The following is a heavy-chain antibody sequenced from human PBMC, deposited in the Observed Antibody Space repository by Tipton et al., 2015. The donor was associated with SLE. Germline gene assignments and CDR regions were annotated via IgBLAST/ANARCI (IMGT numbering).Heavy chain of an antibody. CDR1: GFTFSSYA. CDR2: ISYDGSNK. V-gene: IGHV3-30-3*01. CDR3: AKDQGEWQRLRVLDY. Sequence: QLVQSGGGVVQPGRSLRLSCAASGFTFSSYAMHWVRQAPGKGLEWVAVISYDGSNKYYADSVKGRFTISRDNSKNTLYLQMNSLRAEDTAVYYCAKDQGEWQRLRVLDYWGQGTLVTVSS. J-gene: IGHJ4*02. D-gene: IGHD5-12*01.